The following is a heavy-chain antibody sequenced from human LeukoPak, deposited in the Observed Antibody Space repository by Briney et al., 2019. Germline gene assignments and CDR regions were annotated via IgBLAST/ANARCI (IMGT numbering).Heavy chain of an antibody. Sequence: GESLKISCQGSGYNFPTYWIGWVRQMPGKGLEWMGIIYPGDSNTRYSPSFQGQVSISSDKSISTAYLQWSSLKASDTATYYCARLGGRYIGTDYWGQGILVTVSS. D-gene: IGHD6-19*01. J-gene: IGHJ4*02. CDR2: IYPGDSNT. V-gene: IGHV5-51*01. CDR1: GYNFPTYW. CDR3: ARLGGRYIGTDY.